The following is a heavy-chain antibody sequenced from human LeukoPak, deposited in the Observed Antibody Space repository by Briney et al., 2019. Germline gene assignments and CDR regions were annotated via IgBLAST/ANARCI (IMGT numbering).Heavy chain of an antibody. CDR3: ARDVRWFGELSYYFDY. CDR2: ISSSSSYI. J-gene: IGHJ4*02. CDR1: GFTFSSYS. D-gene: IGHD3-10*01. Sequence: GGSLRLSCAASGFTFSSYSMNWVRQAPGKGLEWVSSISSSSSYIYYADSVKGRFTISRDNAKNSLYLQMNSLRAEDTAVYYCARDVRWFGELSYYFDYWDQGTLVTVSS. V-gene: IGHV3-21*01.